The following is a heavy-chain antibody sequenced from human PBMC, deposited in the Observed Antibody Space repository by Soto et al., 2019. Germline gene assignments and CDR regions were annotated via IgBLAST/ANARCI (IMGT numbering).Heavy chain of an antibody. J-gene: IGHJ6*02. CDR2: ISYDGSNK. V-gene: IGHV3-30*18. CDR1: GFTFSSYG. CDR3: AKDGGQLWSLGGMDV. Sequence: QVQLVESGGGVVQPGRSLRLSCAASGFTFSSYGMHWVRQAPGKGLEWVAVISYDGSNKYYADSVKGRFTISRDNSKNTLYLQMNSLRAEDTAVYYCAKDGGQLWSLGGMDVWGQGTTVTVSS. D-gene: IGHD5-18*01.